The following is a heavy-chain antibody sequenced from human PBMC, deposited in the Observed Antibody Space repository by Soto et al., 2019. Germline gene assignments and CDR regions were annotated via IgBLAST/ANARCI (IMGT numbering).Heavy chain of an antibody. Sequence: SETLSLTCNVYGGSFSGYIWTWIRQTPGKGLQWIGQINHSGSANYNPSLKSRITINPDTSKNQFSLQLNSVTPEDTAVYYCARESARQQLAYYFDYWGQGTLVTVSS. V-gene: IGHV4-34*01. CDR1: GGSFSGYI. D-gene: IGHD6-13*01. J-gene: IGHJ4*02. CDR3: ARESARQQLAYYFDY. CDR2: INHSGSA.